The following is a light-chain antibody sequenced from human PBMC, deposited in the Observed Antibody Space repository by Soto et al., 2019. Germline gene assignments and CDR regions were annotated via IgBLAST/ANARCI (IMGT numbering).Light chain of an antibody. J-gene: IGLJ3*02. CDR3: AAWDDSLNGWV. CDR1: SSNIGSNP. CDR2: NNN. Sequence: QSVLTQPPSASGTPGQRVTISCSGSSSNIGSNPVNWYQQLPGTAPKLLSYNNNQRPSGVPDRFYGSKSGTSASLAISGLQSEDEADYYCAAWDDSLNGWVFGGGTKLTVL. V-gene: IGLV1-44*01.